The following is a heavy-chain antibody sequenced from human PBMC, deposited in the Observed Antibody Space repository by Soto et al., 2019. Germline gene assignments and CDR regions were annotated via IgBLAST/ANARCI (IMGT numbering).Heavy chain of an antibody. CDR3: AVGYCSGGSCYTFDY. CDR2: IYYSGST. CDR1: GGSISSSSYY. D-gene: IGHD2-15*01. J-gene: IGHJ4*02. Sequence: SETLSLTCTVSGGSISSSSYYWGWIRQPPGKGLEWIGSIYYSGSTYYNPSLKSRVTISVDTSKNQFSLKLSSVTAADTAVYYCAVGYCSGGSCYTFDYWGQGTLVTVSS. V-gene: IGHV4-39*01.